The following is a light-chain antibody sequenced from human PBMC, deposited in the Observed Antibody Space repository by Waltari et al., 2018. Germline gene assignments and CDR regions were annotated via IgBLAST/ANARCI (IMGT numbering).Light chain of an antibody. Sequence: DIVMTQSPDSLAVSLGERATINCQSSKSVLYTPDNNNFLAWFQQKPGQPPELLIYWASTRESGVPDRFSGSGSGTDFTLTISSLQAEDVAVYYCLQYYDTPHTFGQGTKVEIK. CDR3: LQYYDTPHT. J-gene: IGKJ1*01. V-gene: IGKV4-1*01. CDR2: WAS. CDR1: KSVLYTPDNNNF.